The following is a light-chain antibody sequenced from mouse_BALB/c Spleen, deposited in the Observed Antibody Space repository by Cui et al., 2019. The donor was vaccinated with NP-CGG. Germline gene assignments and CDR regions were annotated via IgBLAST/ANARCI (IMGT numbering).Light chain of an antibody. J-gene: IGLJ1*01. CDR2: GSN. CDR1: TGAVTTSNY. Sequence: QAVVTQESALTTSTGETVTLTFRSSTGAVTTSNYANWVQENPDHLFTGLVGGSNNRAPGVSARFSGSLIGDKAALTITGTQTEDEAIYFCALWYSNHWVFGGGTKLTVL. V-gene: IGLV1*01. CDR3: ALWYSNHWV.